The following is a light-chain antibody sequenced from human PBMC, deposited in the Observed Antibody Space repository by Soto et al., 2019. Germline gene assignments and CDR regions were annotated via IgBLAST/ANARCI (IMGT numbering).Light chain of an antibody. CDR1: HGISSY. J-gene: IGKJ5*01. CDR2: GAS. CDR3: QQLNAYPLT. Sequence: DIQLTQSPSFLSSSVGDRVTITCRASHGISSYLAWSQQKPGRAPNLLIYGASNLQSGVPSRFGGSGSGTDFPLTIRNLQPEDSATYYFQQLNAYPLTFGQGKRLEIK. V-gene: IGKV1-9*01.